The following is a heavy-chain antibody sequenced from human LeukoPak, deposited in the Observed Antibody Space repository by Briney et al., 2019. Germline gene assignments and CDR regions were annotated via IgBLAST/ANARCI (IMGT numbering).Heavy chain of an antibody. Sequence: GRSLRLSCAASGFTFSSYAMHWVRQAPGKGLEWVAVISYDGSNKYYADSVKGRFTISRDNSKNTLYLQMNSLRAEDTAVYYCAKTGVEWELLGGLDYWGQGTLVTVSS. CDR1: GFTFSSYA. D-gene: IGHD1-26*01. V-gene: IGHV3-30-3*02. CDR2: ISYDGSNK. J-gene: IGHJ4*02. CDR3: AKTGVEWELLGGLDY.